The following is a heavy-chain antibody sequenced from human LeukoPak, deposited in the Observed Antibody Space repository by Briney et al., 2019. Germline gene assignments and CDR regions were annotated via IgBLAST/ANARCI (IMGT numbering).Heavy chain of an antibody. CDR3: ARGYSGSFDY. Sequence: SETLSLTCAVYGGSFSGYYWSWIRQPPGKGLEWIGEINHSGSTNYNPSLKSRVTISVDTSKNQFSLKLSSVTAADAAVYYCARGYSGSFDYWGQGTLVTVSS. CDR1: GGSFSGYY. V-gene: IGHV4-34*01. D-gene: IGHD1-26*01. J-gene: IGHJ4*02. CDR2: INHSGST.